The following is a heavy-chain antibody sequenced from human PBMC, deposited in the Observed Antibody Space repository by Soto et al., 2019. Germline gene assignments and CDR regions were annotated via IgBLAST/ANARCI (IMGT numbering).Heavy chain of an antibody. CDR3: ARHLGTGTQRGYFAY. CDR1: GGFSSSSGHY. Sequence: PSETLSLTCTVSGGFSSSSGHYWGWVRQPPGKGLEWIGSVSYGGSTFYNPALTGRVTISVDTSKNQFSLNLYFMTAADTAVYFCARHLGTGTQRGYFAYWGPGTLVALSS. D-gene: IGHD1-1*01. CDR2: VSYGGST. J-gene: IGHJ4*02. V-gene: IGHV4-39*01.